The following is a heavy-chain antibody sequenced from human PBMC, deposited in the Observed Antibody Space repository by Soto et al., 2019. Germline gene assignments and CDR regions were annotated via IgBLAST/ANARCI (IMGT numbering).Heavy chain of an antibody. CDR2: ISYDGSNK. CDR3: AKVYGSGSYSDLVDY. Sequence: SLRLSCAASGSTFSSYGMHWVRQAPGKGLEWVAVISYDGSNKYYADSVKGRFTISRDNSKNTLYLQMNSLRAEDTAVYYCAKVYGSGSYSDLVDYWGQGTLVPVSS. J-gene: IGHJ4*02. CDR1: GSTFSSYG. V-gene: IGHV3-30*18. D-gene: IGHD3-10*01.